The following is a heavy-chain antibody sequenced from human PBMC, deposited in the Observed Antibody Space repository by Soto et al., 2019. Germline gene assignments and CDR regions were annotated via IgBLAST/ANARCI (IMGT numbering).Heavy chain of an antibody. CDR3: ARDLDYSGSYYYPSPFDY. D-gene: IGHD1-26*01. Sequence: SGGSLRLSCAASGFTFSSYSMNWVRQAPGKGLEWVSSISSSSSYIYYADSVKGRFTISRDNAKNSLYLQMNSLRAEDTAVYYCARDLDYSGSYYYPSPFDYWGQGTLVTVSS. CDR1: GFTFSSYS. CDR2: ISSSSSYI. V-gene: IGHV3-21*01. J-gene: IGHJ4*02.